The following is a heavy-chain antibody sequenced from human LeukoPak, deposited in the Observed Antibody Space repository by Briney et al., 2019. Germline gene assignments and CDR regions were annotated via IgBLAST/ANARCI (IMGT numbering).Heavy chain of an antibody. Sequence: GGSLRLSCAASGFTFSDSYMSWIRQTPGKGLEWVSYITNIGSTIYYADSVKGRFTISRDNAKNSLYLQINSLRAEDTAVYYCARGVRSSDAFDIWGQGTMVTVSS. CDR3: ARGVRSSDAFDI. D-gene: IGHD2-15*01. J-gene: IGHJ3*02. V-gene: IGHV3-11*01. CDR2: ITNIGSTI. CDR1: GFTFSDSY.